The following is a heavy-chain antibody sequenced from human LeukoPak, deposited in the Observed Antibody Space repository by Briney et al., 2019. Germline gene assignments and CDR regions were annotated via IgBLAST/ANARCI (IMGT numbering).Heavy chain of an antibody. Sequence: SETLSLTCAVYGGSFSGYYWSWIRQPPGKGLEWIGEINHSGSTNYNPSLKSRVTISVDTSKNQFSLKLSSVTAADTAVYYCARVSATVRGVIKARHVFDYWGQGTLVTVSS. CDR1: GGSFSGYY. J-gene: IGHJ4*02. D-gene: IGHD3-10*01. CDR2: INHSGST. CDR3: ARVSATVRGVIKARHVFDY. V-gene: IGHV4-34*01.